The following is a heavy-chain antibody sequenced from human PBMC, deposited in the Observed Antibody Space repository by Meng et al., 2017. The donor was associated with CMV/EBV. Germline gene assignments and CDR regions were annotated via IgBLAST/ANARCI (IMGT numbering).Heavy chain of an antibody. CDR3: ARGYWDSSGYYQHFDY. J-gene: IGHJ4*02. Sequence: SVKVSCKASGGTFSSYAISWGRQAPGQGREWMGGIIPIFGTANYAQKFQGRVTITTDESTSTAYMELSSLRSEDTAVYYCARGYWDSSGYYQHFDYWGQGTLVTVSS. CDR2: IIPIFGTA. CDR1: GGTFSSYA. V-gene: IGHV1-69*05. D-gene: IGHD3-22*01.